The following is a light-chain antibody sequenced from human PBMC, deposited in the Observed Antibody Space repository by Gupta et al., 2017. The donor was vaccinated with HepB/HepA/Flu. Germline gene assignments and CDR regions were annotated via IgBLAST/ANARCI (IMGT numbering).Light chain of an antibody. CDR2: ENN. V-gene: IGLV1-51*02. Sequence: QPVLTQLPSVSAAPGQKVTISCSGSSSNIGNNYVSWYQQLPGTAPKLLIYENNKRPSGIPDRFSGSKSGTSATLGITGLQTGDEADYYCGTWDSSLSAGVFGGGTKLTVL. J-gene: IGLJ3*02. CDR3: GTWDSSLSAGV. CDR1: SSNIGNNY.